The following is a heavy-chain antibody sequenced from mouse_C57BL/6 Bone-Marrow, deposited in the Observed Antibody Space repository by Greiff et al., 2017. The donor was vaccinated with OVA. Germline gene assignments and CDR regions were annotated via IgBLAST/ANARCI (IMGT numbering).Heavy chain of an antibody. D-gene: IGHD1-1*01. J-gene: IGHJ2*01. CDR1: GYTFTSYW. Sequence: VQLQQSGTVLARPGASVKMSCKTSGYTFTSYWMHWVKQRPGQGLEWIGAIYPGNSDTSYNQKFKGKAKLTAVTSASTAYMELSSLTNEDSAVYYCTRSSYYYGSSYRYFDYWGQGTTLTVSS. V-gene: IGHV1-5*01. CDR3: TRSSYYYGSSYRYFDY. CDR2: IYPGNSDT.